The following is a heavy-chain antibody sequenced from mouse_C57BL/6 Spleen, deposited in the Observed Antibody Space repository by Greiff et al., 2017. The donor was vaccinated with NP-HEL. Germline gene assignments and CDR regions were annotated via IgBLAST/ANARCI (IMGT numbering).Heavy chain of an antibody. V-gene: IGHV1-64*01. CDR2: IHPNSGST. Sequence: QVQLQQPGAELVKPGASVKLSCKASGYTFTSYWMHWVKQRPGQGLEWIGMIHPNSGSTNSNEKFKSKATLTVDKSSSTAYMQLSSLTSEDSAVYYCARASGYFDYWGQGTTLTVSS. J-gene: IGHJ2*01. CDR3: ARASGYFDY. D-gene: IGHD6-1*01. CDR1: GYTFTSYW.